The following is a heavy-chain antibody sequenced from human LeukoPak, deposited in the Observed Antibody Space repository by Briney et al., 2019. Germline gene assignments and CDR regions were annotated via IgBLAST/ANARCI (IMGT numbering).Heavy chain of an antibody. J-gene: IGHJ4*02. Sequence: HPGGSLRLSCAASGFTFSSYAMHWVRQAPGKGLEWVAVISYDGSNKYYADSVKGRFTISRDSSKNTMYLQMNSLRAEDTAVYYCAKDIIVAAAGPAYFDYWGQGTLVTVSS. D-gene: IGHD6-13*01. CDR2: ISYDGSNK. CDR3: AKDIIVAAAGPAYFDY. CDR1: GFTFSSYA. V-gene: IGHV3-30-3*01.